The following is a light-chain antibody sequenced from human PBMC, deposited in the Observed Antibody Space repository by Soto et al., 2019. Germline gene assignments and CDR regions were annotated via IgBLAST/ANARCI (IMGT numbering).Light chain of an antibody. CDR2: AAS. V-gene: IGKV1-39*01. CDR1: QTINNY. CDR3: QQSYSIPPVT. Sequence: DIQMTQSPSSLSASVGDRVTITCRASQTINNYLNWYQQKPGKAPTLLIYAASSLQSGVPSRFSGSGSGTDFTLTISSLQPEDFATYYCQQSYSIPPVTFGGGTKVVIK. J-gene: IGKJ4*01.